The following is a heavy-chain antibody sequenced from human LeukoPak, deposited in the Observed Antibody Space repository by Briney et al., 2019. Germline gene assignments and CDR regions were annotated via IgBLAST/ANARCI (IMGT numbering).Heavy chain of an antibody. CDR1: GDSINGHY. D-gene: IGHD6-19*01. CDR2: IHYKGST. CDR3: ARRDTGWNYCDY. J-gene: IGHJ4*02. V-gene: IGHV4-59*08. Sequence: SDTLCLSCTLSGDSINGHYWSWIRQPPAKRLEGIGDIHYKGSTNYNLALKSRVTISVDTSKNHLSLNLTSVLAADTAIYYCARRDTGWNYCDYWGQGILVTVSS.